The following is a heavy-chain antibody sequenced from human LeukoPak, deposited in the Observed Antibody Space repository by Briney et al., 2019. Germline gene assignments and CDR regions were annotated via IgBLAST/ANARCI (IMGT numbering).Heavy chain of an antibody. Sequence: PGGSLRLSCTASGFAFGIYGMRWVRQEPGKGLEWVAFIWPGGTRSFYADSVKGRFTISRDDSNNTVYLHMSSLKAEDTALYYCVRDRNNNYFDYWCQGTLLTVSS. CDR2: IWPGGTRS. J-gene: IGHJ4*02. CDR3: VRDRNNNYFDY. D-gene: IGHD1-14*01. CDR1: GFAFGIYG. V-gene: IGHV3-33*01.